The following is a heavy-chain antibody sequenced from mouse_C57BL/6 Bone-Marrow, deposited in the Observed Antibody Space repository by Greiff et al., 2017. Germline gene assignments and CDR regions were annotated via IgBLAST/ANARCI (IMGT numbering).Heavy chain of an antibody. Sequence: QVHVKQSGAELVRPGTSVKMSCKASGYTFTNYWIGWAKQRPGHGLEWIGDIYPGGGYTNYNEKFKGKATLTADKSSSTAYMQFSSLTSEDSAIYYCARAPNWVYFDYWGQGTTLTVSS. CDR1: GYTFTNYW. D-gene: IGHD4-1*01. CDR3: ARAPNWVYFDY. V-gene: IGHV1-63*01. CDR2: IYPGGGYT. J-gene: IGHJ2*01.